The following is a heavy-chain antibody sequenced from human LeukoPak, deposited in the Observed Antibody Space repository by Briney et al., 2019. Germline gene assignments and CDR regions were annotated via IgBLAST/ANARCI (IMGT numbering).Heavy chain of an antibody. CDR3: ARVRWGGLYYFDY. Sequence: GGSLRLSCAASGFTFSSTWMHWVRQVPGKELVWVARIESDGRRTTYAESVKGRFTISRDNAKNTLYLEMNSLRVEDTAVYYCARVRWGGLYYFDYWGQGTLVTVSS. D-gene: IGHD3-16*01. CDR2: IESDGRRT. V-gene: IGHV3-74*03. J-gene: IGHJ4*02. CDR1: GFTFSSTW.